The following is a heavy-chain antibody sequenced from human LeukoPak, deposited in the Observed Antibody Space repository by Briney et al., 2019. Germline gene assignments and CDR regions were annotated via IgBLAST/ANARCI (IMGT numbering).Heavy chain of an antibody. J-gene: IGHJ4*02. D-gene: IGHD1-26*01. CDR2: ISGGGGSI. CDR1: GFTFSSYA. Sequence: PGGSLRLSCAVSGFTFSSYAMSWVRQAPGKGLEWVSTISGGGGSIYYADSVKGRFTTSRDNSKNTLFLQMNSLRAEDTAVYYCARVVKYSGSYFLDYWGQGTLVTVSS. CDR3: ARVVKYSGSYFLDY. V-gene: IGHV3-23*01.